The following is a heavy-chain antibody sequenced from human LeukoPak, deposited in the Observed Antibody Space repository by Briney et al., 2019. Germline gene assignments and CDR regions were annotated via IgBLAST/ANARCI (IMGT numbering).Heavy chain of an antibody. Sequence: PSETLSLTCTVSGGSISSYFWTWIRQPAGRGLEWIGHIYSSGSFKYNPSLKSRVTMSIDTSKNQLSLKLNSVTAADTAVYYCARSGGSSSGSLGLWYSDIWGQGTMVTVSS. D-gene: IGHD6-19*01. CDR3: ARSGGSSSGSLGLWYSDI. V-gene: IGHV4-4*07. J-gene: IGHJ3*02. CDR2: IYSSGSF. CDR1: GGSISSYF.